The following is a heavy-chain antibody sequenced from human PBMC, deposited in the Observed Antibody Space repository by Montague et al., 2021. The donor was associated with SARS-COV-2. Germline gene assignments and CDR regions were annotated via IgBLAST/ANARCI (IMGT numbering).Heavy chain of an antibody. J-gene: IGHJ6*02. CDR2: ISHSGST. D-gene: IGHD2-2*01. V-gene: IGHV4-34*01. CDR1: GGSLSGYY. CDR3: ARVPYRLLFVPRYYGMDV. Sequence: SETLSLTCAVYGGSLSGYYWSWISQPPGEGLEWIAEISHSGSTSYNPHLKSRVTISVDTSKNQFSLKLSSATAADTAVYYCARVPYRLLFVPRYYGMDVWGQGTTVTVSS.